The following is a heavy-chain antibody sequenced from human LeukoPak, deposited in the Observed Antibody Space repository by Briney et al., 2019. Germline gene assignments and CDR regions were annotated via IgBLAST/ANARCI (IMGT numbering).Heavy chain of an antibody. D-gene: IGHD6-13*01. CDR3: ARPHGYSSSWYSGYFDY. J-gene: IGHJ4*02. V-gene: IGHV4-34*01. Sequence: PSETLSLTCAVYGGSFSGYYWSWIRQTPGKGLEWIGEINHSGSINSNPSLKSRVTISVDTSKNQFSLKLSSVTAADTAVYYCARPHGYSSSWYSGYFDYWGQGTLVTVSS. CDR1: GGSFSGYY. CDR2: INHSGSI.